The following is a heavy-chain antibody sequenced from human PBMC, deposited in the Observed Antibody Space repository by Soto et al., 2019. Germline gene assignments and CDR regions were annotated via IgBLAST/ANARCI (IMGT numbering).Heavy chain of an antibody. J-gene: IGHJ4*02. CDR1: GYTFTSLG. D-gene: IGHD2-2*01. Sequence: GASVKVSCKASGYTFTSLGISWVRQAPGQGLEWMGWISGDNSNPKYAQRFQGRVTMTTDTSTSTAYMELESLISADTAVYYCGREYCSSSACFQPDYWGQGTLVTVSS. CDR3: GREYCSSSACFQPDY. CDR2: ISGDNSNP. V-gene: IGHV1-18*01.